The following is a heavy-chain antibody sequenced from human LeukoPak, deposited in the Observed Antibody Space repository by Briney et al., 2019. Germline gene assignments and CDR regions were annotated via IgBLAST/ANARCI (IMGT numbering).Heavy chain of an antibody. Sequence: PGGSLRLSCAASGFTFSSYAMSWVRQAPGKGLEWVSAISGSGGSTYYADSVKGRFTISRDNSKSTLYLPMNSLRAEDTAVYYCARLPTAINGYFDPWGQGTLVTVSS. CDR2: ISGSGGST. CDR3: ARLPTAINGYFDP. J-gene: IGHJ5*02. CDR1: GFTFSSYA. V-gene: IGHV3-23*01. D-gene: IGHD2-2*01.